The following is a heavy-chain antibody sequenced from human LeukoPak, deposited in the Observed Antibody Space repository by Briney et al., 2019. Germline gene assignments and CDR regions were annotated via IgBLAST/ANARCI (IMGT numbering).Heavy chain of an antibody. D-gene: IGHD1-14*01. CDR3: ARRLTN. J-gene: IGHJ4*02. CDR2: INHSGST. CDR1: GGSFSGYY. Sequence: PSETLSLTWAVYGGSFSGYYWSWIRQPPGKGLEWIGEINHSGSTNYNPSLKSRVTISVDTSKNQFSLKLSSVTAADTAVYYCARRLTNWGQGTLVTVSS. V-gene: IGHV4-34*01.